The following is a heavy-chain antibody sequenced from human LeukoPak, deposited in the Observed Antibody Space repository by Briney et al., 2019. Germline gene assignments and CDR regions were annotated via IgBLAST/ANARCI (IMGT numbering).Heavy chain of an antibody. J-gene: IGHJ4*02. Sequence: SGGSLRLSCAASGFTFSDYGMRWVRQAPGKGLEWVAFIRYDGSNKYYGDSVKGRLTISRDNSKNTLYLQMNSLRTEDTAVYYCAKHYDSSGYYSDYWGQGTLVTVSS. V-gene: IGHV3-30*02. CDR1: GFTFSDYG. CDR2: IRYDGSNK. CDR3: AKHYDSSGYYSDY. D-gene: IGHD3-22*01.